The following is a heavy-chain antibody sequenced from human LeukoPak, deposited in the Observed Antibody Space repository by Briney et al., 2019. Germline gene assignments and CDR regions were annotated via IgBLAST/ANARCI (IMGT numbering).Heavy chain of an antibody. Sequence: GGSLRLSCAVSGFTVSGNYMSWVRQAPGKGLEWVSLIYSGGTTYYADSVKGRSTISRDNSKNTLYLQMNSLRAEDTAVYYCARRAGGYSHPYDYWGQGILVTVSS. V-gene: IGHV3-53*01. CDR1: GFTVSGNY. CDR3: ARRAGGYSHPYDY. J-gene: IGHJ4*02. CDR2: IYSGGTT. D-gene: IGHD4-23*01.